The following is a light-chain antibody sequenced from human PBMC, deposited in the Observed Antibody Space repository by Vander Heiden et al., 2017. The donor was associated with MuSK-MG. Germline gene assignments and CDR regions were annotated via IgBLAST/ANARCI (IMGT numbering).Light chain of an antibody. CDR2: DAS. J-gene: IGKJ4*01. Sequence: IQMTQSPSSLSASVGDRVTITCQSSQDISNYLNWYQQKPGKAPKLLIYDASNLQTGVPSKFSGSGSGADFTFTISSLQPEDIATYYCQQYDNLPGGFFGGGTKVEIK. CDR1: QDISNY. V-gene: IGKV1-33*01. CDR3: QQYDNLPGGF.